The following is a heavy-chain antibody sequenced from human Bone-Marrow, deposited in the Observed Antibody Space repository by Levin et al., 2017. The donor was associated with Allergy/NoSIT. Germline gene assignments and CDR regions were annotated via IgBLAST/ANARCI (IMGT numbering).Heavy chain of an antibody. CDR3: AISGQMDV. V-gene: IGHV3-23*01. CDR1: VLTFFSYD. D-gene: IGHD7-27*01. CDR2: ISGDGLRT. J-gene: IGHJ6*02. Sequence: QSGGSLRLSCAASVLTFFSYDIAWVRQAPGKGLEWVSDISGDGLRTFYGDSVKGRFTMSRDNSKNTVYLQMNSLRPEDTAIYYCAISGQMDVWGHGTTVTVSS.